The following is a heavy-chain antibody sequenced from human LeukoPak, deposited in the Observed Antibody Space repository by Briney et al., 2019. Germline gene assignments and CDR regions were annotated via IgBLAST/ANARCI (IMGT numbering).Heavy chain of an antibody. CDR3: ARKGGHFDY. CDR1: GGSFSYYY. J-gene: IGHJ4*02. D-gene: IGHD2-15*01. CDR2: IYYNGST. Sequence: SETLSLTCTVSGGSFSYYYWSWIRQSPGKGLEWIGYIYYNGSTNYNPSLKSRVTMSADMSKNQFSLKLSSVTAADTAIYYCARKGGHFDYWGQGTLVTVSS. V-gene: IGHV4-59*01.